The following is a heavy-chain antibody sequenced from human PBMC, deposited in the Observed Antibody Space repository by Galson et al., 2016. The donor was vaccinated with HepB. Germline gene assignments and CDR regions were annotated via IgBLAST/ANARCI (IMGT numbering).Heavy chain of an antibody. D-gene: IGHD4-23*01. CDR1: EFTFSLYG. Sequence: SLRLSCAASEFTFSLYGMHWVRQAPGKGLEHVSAISSNGDHTYYADSVRGRFTISRDNSKNTLDLQMNSLRDEDTAVYYCARGYGVNSLDYWGQGTLVTVSS. CDR2: ISSNGDHT. CDR3: ARGYGVNSLDY. V-gene: IGHV3-64*04. J-gene: IGHJ4*02.